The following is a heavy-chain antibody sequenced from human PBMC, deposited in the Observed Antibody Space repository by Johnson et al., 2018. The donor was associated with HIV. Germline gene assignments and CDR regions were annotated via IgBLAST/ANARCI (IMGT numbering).Heavy chain of an antibody. D-gene: IGHD2-15*01. V-gene: IGHV3-30*18. CDR2: ISYDGSNK. J-gene: IGHJ3*02. Sequence: VQLVESGGGVVQPGRSLRLSCAASGFSFSSYDMHWVRQAPGKGLEWVAVISYDGSNKYYADSVKGRFTISRDNSKNTLYLQMNSLRAEDTAVYYCAKEEDIWRLGLYRAFDIWGQGTMVTVSS. CDR3: AKEEDIWRLGLYRAFDI. CDR1: GFSFSSYD.